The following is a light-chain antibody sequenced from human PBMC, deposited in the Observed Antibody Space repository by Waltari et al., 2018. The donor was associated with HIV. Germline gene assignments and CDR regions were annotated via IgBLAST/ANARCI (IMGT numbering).Light chain of an antibody. V-gene: IGLV3-25*03. Sequence: SYELTQHPSVSVSPGQTARSTCSADALAKQHTYWYQQKPGQAPVVVIYKDTQRPSGIPERFSGSSSGTIVTLTISGVQAEDEAVYYCQSADNTGTSVVFGGGTKLTVL. CDR2: KDT. J-gene: IGLJ2*01. CDR1: ALAKQH. CDR3: QSADNTGTSVV.